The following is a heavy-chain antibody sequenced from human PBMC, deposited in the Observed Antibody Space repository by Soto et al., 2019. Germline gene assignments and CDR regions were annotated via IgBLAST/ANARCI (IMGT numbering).Heavy chain of an antibody. CDR1: GFSFRSYG. Sequence: XVCLRLSCAACGFSFRSYGKHWARQAPGRGLEWVAVISYDGSYKSYEDSVKGRFTISRDNYKNTLHLQMDSLRAEDTAVYHCAKNFIPLSPDLYFDSCGQRTLVTVS. J-gene: IGHJ4*02. CDR3: AKNFIPLSPDLYFDS. D-gene: IGHD3-16*01. V-gene: IGHV3-30*18. CDR2: ISYDGSYK.